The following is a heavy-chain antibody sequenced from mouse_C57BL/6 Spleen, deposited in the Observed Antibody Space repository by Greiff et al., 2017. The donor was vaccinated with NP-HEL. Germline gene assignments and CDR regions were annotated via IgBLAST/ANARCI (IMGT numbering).Heavy chain of an antibody. J-gene: IGHJ3*01. CDR3: ARGEYDY. CDR2: INPSTGGT. CDR1: GYSFTGYY. Sequence: EVQLQQSGPELVKPGASVKISCKASGYSFTGYYMNWVKQSPEKSLEWIGEINPSTGGTTYNQKFKAKATLTVDKSSSTAYMQLKSLTSEDSAVYYCARGEYDYWGQGTLVTVSA. D-gene: IGHD2-14*01. V-gene: IGHV1-42*01.